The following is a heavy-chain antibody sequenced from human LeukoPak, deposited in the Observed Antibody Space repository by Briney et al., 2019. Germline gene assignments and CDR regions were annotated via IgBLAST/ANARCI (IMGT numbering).Heavy chain of an antibody. J-gene: IGHJ3*01. CDR1: GFTFRSYW. CDR3: ARGLDIVVVPAAYDAFDV. CDR2: IKEDGSDE. Sequence: PGGSLRLSCAASGFTFRSYWMTWVRQPPGKGLEWVANIKEDGSDENYVDSVKGRFTISRDNAKNSLYLQMNSLRAEDTAVYYCARGLDIVVVPAAYDAFDVWGQGTMVTVSS. D-gene: IGHD2-2*01. V-gene: IGHV3-7*01.